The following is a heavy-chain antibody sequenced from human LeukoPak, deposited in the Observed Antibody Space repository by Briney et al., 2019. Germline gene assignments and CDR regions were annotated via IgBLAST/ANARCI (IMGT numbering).Heavy chain of an antibody. J-gene: IGHJ5*02. CDR3: ARVLSDYGDSDWFDP. D-gene: IGHD4-17*01. CDR1: GYTFTSYG. Sequence: ASVKVSCKASGYTFTSYGISWVRQAPGQGLEWMGWISAYNGNTNHAQKLQGRVTMTTDTSTSTAYMELRSPRSDDTAVYYCARVLSDYGDSDWFDPWGQGTLVTVSS. V-gene: IGHV1-18*04. CDR2: ISAYNGNT.